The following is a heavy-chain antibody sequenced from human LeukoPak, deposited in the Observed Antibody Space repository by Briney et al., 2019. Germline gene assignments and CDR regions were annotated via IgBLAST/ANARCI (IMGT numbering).Heavy chain of an antibody. J-gene: IGHJ4*02. CDR1: AFTFSRSA. V-gene: IGHV3-23*01. D-gene: IGHD4-17*01. Sequence: GGSLRLSCAASAFTFSRSAMSWVRQAPGKGLEWVSVISGGGGITNYADSVKGRFAISRDNSNNTLSLQMNSLRVEDTAVYYCAKGGSTVTTEDVVDYWGQGTLVTVSS. CDR3: AKGGSTVTTEDVVDY. CDR2: ISGGGGIT.